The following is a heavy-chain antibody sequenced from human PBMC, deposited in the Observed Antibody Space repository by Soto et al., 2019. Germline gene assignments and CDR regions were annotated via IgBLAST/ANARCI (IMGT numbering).Heavy chain of an antibody. Sequence: ASVKVSCKASGYTFTSYYMHWVRQAPGQGLEWMGIINPSGGSTSYAQKFQGRVTMTRDTSTSTVYMELSSLRSEDTAVYYCAREKRGYSYGGEFYFDYWGQGTLVTVSS. J-gene: IGHJ4*02. CDR3: AREKRGYSYGGEFYFDY. D-gene: IGHD5-18*01. CDR2: INPSGGST. V-gene: IGHV1-46*01. CDR1: GYTFTSYY.